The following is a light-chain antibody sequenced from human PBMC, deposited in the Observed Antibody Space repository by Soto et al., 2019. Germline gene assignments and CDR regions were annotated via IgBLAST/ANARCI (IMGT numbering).Light chain of an antibody. J-gene: IGKJ5*01. CDR3: QQYGSSPLIS. CDR2: GAS. CDR1: QTVSITY. V-gene: IGKV3-20*01. Sequence: EIGLTQDLATLAVSPGAKATLSCRASQTVSITYLTWYQQKPGQAPRLLIFGASKRATGIPDRFSGSGSGRDFTLTISGLEPEDFAVYYCQQYGSSPLISFGQGTRLEIK.